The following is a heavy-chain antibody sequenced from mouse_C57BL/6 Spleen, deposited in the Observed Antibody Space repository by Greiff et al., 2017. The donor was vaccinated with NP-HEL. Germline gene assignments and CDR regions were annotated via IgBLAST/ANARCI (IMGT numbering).Heavy chain of an antibody. CDR3: ARRLGRYAMDY. CDR2: INPSTGGT. CDR1: GYSFTGYY. Sequence: VQLKQSGPELVKPGASVKISCKASGYSFTGYYMNWVKQSPEKSLEWIGEINPSTGGTTYNQKFKAKATLTVDKSSSTAYMQLKSLTSEDSAVYYCARRLGRYAMDYWGQGTSVTVSS. J-gene: IGHJ4*01. D-gene: IGHD4-1*01. V-gene: IGHV1-42*01.